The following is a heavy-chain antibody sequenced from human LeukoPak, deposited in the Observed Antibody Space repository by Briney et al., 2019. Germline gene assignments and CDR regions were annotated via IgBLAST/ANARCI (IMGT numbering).Heavy chain of an antibody. CDR1: GYTFTGYY. Sequence: ASVKVSCKASGYTFTGYYMHWVRQAPGQGLEWMGWINPNSGGTNYAQKFQGRVTMTRDTSISTAYMELRSLRSDDTAVYYCARVDIITIAAAGTGWFDPWGQGTLVTVSS. J-gene: IGHJ5*02. CDR2: INPNSGGT. V-gene: IGHV1-2*02. CDR3: ARVDIITIAAAGTGWFDP. D-gene: IGHD6-13*01.